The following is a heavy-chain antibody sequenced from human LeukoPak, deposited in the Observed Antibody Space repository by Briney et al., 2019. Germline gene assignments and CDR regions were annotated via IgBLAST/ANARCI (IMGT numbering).Heavy chain of an antibody. V-gene: IGHV4-39*01. J-gene: IGHJ4*02. D-gene: IGHD6-19*01. CDR2: LYDSGST. Sequence: SSETLSLTCTVSGVSISSSGYYWGWIRQPPGRGLEWIGSLYDSGSTYYNPSLQSRVTISVDTSKNQFSLNLDSVTAADTAVYYCASGSSSSGWYSYFEHWGQ. CDR1: GVSISSSGYY. CDR3: ASGSSSSGWYSYFEH.